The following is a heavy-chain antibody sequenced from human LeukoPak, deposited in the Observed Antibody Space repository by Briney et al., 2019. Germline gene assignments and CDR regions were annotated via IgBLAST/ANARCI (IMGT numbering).Heavy chain of an antibody. CDR1: GYTFTGYY. Sequence: PEASVKVSCKASGYTFTGYYMHWVRQAPGQGLEWMGWINPNSGSTNYAQKFQGRVTMTRDTSISTAYMELSRLRSDDTAVYYCARGGSYYDSSGYYDAFDIWGQGTMVTVSS. D-gene: IGHD3-22*01. CDR3: ARGGSYYDSSGYYDAFDI. V-gene: IGHV1-2*02. J-gene: IGHJ3*02. CDR2: INPNSGST.